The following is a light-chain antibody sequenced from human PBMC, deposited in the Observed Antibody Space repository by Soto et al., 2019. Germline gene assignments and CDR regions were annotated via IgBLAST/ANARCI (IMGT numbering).Light chain of an antibody. CDR2: DAS. Sequence: DIHMTQSPSTLSASVGDRVTFTCRASQSINNWLAWYQQKPGKAPKLLIYDASTLESGVQSRFSGSKSGTKFTLTISNLQPDDFSPYYSQPYNSYSYPFAQGPNLEIK. CDR3: QPYNSYSYP. CDR1: QSINNW. J-gene: IGKJ2*01. V-gene: IGKV1-5*01.